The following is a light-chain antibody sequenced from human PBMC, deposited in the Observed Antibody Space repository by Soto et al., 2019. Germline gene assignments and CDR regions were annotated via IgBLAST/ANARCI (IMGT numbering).Light chain of an antibody. CDR3: QQLNSYPRT. CDR1: QGISGY. CDR2: AAS. J-gene: IGKJ1*01. Sequence: DIQLTQSPSFLSASVGDRVTITCRASQGISGYLAWYQQKPGKAPKLLIYAASTLQSGVPSRFSGSGSGTEFTLTISSLQPEDFAIYYCQQLNSYPRTFGQGTKVEIK. V-gene: IGKV1-9*01.